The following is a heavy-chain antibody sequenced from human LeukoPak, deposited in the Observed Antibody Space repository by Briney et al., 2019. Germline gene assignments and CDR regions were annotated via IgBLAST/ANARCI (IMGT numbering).Heavy chain of an antibody. CDR3: ARNDYDYIWGSSFDI. V-gene: IGHV3-23*01. CDR2: ISGSGGST. Sequence: GGSLRLSCAASGFTFSSYAMSWVRQAPGKGLEWVSAISGSGGSTYYADSVKGRFTISRDNSKNTLYLQMNSLRAEDTAVYYCARNDYDYIWGSSFDIWGQGTMVTVSS. D-gene: IGHD3-16*01. J-gene: IGHJ3*02. CDR1: GFTFSSYA.